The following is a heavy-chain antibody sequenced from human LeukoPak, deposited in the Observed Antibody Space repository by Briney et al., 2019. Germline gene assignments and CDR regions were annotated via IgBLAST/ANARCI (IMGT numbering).Heavy chain of an antibody. CDR1: GYSISSGYH. Sequence: SGTLSLTCAVSGYSISSGYHRGWSRQPPGKGLEWSGSIYHSGSTYYNPSLKSRVTISVDTSKNQFSLKLSSVTAADTAVYYCAREGSRYFDCLPVIDYWGQGTLVTVSS. CDR3: AREGSRYFDCLPVIDY. J-gene: IGHJ4*02. D-gene: IGHD3-9*01. V-gene: IGHV4-38-2*02. CDR2: IYHSGST.